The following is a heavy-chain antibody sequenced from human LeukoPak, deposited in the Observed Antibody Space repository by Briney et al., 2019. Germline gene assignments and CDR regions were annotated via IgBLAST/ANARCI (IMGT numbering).Heavy chain of an antibody. CDR1: GFTFSSYA. CDR2: ISGSGEYT. CDR3: AKGNRFGSGSYSEY. J-gene: IGHJ4*02. V-gene: IGHV3-23*01. D-gene: IGHD3-10*01. Sequence: PGGSLRLSCAASGFTFSSYAMTWVRQAPAKGLEWVSGISGSGEYTYYADSVKGRFTISRDNSNNTVFLQMNRLTAEDTAIYYCAKGNRFGSGSYSEYWGQGTLVTAST.